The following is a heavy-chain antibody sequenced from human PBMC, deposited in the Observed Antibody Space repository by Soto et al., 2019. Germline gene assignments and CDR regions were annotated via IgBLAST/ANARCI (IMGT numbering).Heavy chain of an antibody. D-gene: IGHD3-9*01. CDR2: ISSSSSYI. Sequence: GGSLRLSCAASGFTFSSYSMNWVRQAPGKGLEWVSSISSSSSYIYYADSVKGRFTISRDNAKNSLYLQMNSLRAEDTAVYYCARGNGNFDWFKSYYFDYWGQGTLVTVSS. CDR1: GFTFSSYS. CDR3: ARGNGNFDWFKSYYFDY. V-gene: IGHV3-21*01. J-gene: IGHJ4*02.